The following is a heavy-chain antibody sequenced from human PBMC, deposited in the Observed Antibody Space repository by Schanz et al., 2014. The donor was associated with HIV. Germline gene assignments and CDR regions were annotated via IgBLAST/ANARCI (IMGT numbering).Heavy chain of an antibody. CDR2: ISHSSNYI. CDR3: ARDLGGYNWGVDY. J-gene: IGHJ4*02. Sequence: EVQLVESGGGLVKPGGSLSLSCAASGFTFSTYSMNWVRQAPGKGLEWVSSISHSSNYIYYADSVKGRFTISRDNAKNSLYLQMNSLRAEDTAVYYCARDLGGYNWGVDYWGQGTLVTVSS. CDR1: GFTFSTYS. D-gene: IGHD5-12*01. V-gene: IGHV3-21*01.